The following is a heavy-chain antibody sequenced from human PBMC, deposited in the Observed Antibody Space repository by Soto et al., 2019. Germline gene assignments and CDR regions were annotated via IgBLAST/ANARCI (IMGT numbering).Heavy chain of an antibody. Sequence: QVQLVESGGGVVQPGRSLRLSCAASGFSFSSHGMHWVRQAPGRGLEWVAVISHDGSFKSYADSLRGRFTVSRDNSKNTLYLQIHSLRPEDTAVYYCAKLEGSVPVDGDWFDPWSQGTLVTVSS. J-gene: IGHJ5*02. CDR1: GFSFSSHG. CDR3: AKLEGSVPVDGDWFDP. D-gene: IGHD6-19*01. CDR2: ISHDGSFK. V-gene: IGHV3-30*18.